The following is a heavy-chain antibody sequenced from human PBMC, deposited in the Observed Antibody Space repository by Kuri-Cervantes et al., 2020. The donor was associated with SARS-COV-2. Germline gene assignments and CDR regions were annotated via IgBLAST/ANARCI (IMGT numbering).Heavy chain of an antibody. CDR3: AREGSYRYYWYFDL. J-gene: IGHJ2*01. CDR2: ISSSGSTI. CDR1: GFTFSDYY. Sequence: GGSLRLSCAASGFTFSDYYMSWIRQAPGKGLGWVSYISSSGSTIYYADSVKGRFTISRDNAKNSLYLRMNSLRAEDTAVYYCAREGSYRYYWYFDLWGRGTLVTVSS. D-gene: IGHD1-26*01. V-gene: IGHV3-11*01.